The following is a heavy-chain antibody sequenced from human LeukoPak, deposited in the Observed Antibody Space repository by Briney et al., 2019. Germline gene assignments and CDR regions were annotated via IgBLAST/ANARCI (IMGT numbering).Heavy chain of an antibody. CDR1: GYTFTGYY. Sequence: ASVKVSCKASGYTFTGYYMHWVRQAPGQGLEWMGWINPNGGGTNYAQKLQGRVTMTTDTSTSTAYMELRSLRSDDTAVYYCARVKQYQLPVDPWGQGTLVTVSS. V-gene: IGHV1-2*02. CDR3: ARVKQYQLPVDP. J-gene: IGHJ5*02. CDR2: INPNGGGT. D-gene: IGHD2-2*01.